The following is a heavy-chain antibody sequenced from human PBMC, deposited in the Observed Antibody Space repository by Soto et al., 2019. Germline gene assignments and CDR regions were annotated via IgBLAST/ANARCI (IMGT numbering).Heavy chain of an antibody. V-gene: IGHV2-70*04. Sequence: SGPTLVNPTQTLTLTCTFSGFSLSTSGMRVSWIRQPPGKALEWLARIDWDDDKFYSPSLKTRLTISKDTSKNQVVLTMTNMDTVETATYYCARKRGRLRGNYLGYWAEGTLVTVSS. J-gene: IGHJ4*02. CDR1: GFSLSTSGMR. CDR2: IDWDDDK. D-gene: IGHD4-17*01. CDR3: ARKRGRLRGNYLGY.